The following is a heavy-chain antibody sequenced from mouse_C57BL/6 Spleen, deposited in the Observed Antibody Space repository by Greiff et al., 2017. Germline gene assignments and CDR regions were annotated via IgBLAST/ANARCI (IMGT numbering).Heavy chain of an antibody. CDR3: ASSWSILFDC. J-gene: IGHJ2*01. CDR2: IYPGSGSP. V-gene: IGHV1-55*01. D-gene: IGHD1-1*01. CDR1: GYTFTSYW. Sequence: QVQLQQPGAELVKPGASVKMSCKASGYTFTSYWITWVKQRPGQGLEWIGDIYPGSGSPNYNEKFKSKATLTVDTSSSTAYMQLSSLTSYDSAVYYCASSWSILFDCWGKGATLTVAS.